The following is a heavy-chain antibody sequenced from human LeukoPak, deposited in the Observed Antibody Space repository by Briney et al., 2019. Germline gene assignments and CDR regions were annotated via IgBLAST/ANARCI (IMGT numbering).Heavy chain of an antibody. Sequence: AGGSLRLSCAASGFTFSSYWMHWVRQAPGKGLVWVSRINSDGSSTSYADPVKGRFTISRDNAKNTLYLQMNSLRAEDTAVYYCATGVQLVRYFDYWGQGTLVTVSS. V-gene: IGHV3-74*01. CDR3: ATGVQLVRYFDY. D-gene: IGHD6-13*01. CDR1: GFTFSSYW. CDR2: INSDGSST. J-gene: IGHJ4*02.